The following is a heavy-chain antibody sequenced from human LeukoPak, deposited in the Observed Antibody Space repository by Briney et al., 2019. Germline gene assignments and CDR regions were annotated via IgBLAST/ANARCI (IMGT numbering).Heavy chain of an antibody. CDR1: RGSNSSGGYS. D-gene: IGHD2/OR15-2a*01. CDR3: ARLTTNGWYFDL. V-gene: IGHV4-30-2*01. CDR2: IYHSGST. J-gene: IGHJ2*01. Sequence: SETLSLTCAVSRGSNSSGGYSWSWIRQPPGKGLECIGYIYHSGSTYYNPSLKSRVTISVDRSKNQFSLNLSSVTAADTAVYYCARLTTNGWYFDLWGRGTLVTVSS.